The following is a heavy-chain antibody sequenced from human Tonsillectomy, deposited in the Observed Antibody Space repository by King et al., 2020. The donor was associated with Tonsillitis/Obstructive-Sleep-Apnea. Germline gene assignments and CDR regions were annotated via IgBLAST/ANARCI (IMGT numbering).Heavy chain of an antibody. CDR2: IYYSGST. D-gene: IGHD3-3*01. V-gene: IGHV4-59*08. CDR3: ASGYDFWSGYFHYYYYMDV. Sequence: VQLQESGPGLVKPSETLSLTCTVSGGSISSYYWSWIRQPPGKGLAWIGYIYYSGSTNYNPSLKSRVTISVDTSKNQFSLKLSSVTAADTAVYYCASGYDFWSGYFHYYYYMDVWGKGTTVTVSS. CDR1: GGSISSYY. J-gene: IGHJ6*03.